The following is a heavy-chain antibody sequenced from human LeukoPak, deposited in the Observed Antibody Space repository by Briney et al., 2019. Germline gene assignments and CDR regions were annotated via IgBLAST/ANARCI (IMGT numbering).Heavy chain of an antibody. Sequence: SQTLSLTCTVSGGSVSSGGYYWSWIRQHPGTRLEWIGYIYYSGNTYYNPSLRSRLTISVDTSKDQFSLKLSSVTAADTAVYYCARDRDYSYDYWGQGTLVTVSS. CDR1: GGSVSSGGYY. V-gene: IGHV4-31*03. J-gene: IGHJ4*02. CDR2: IYYSGNT. D-gene: IGHD3-16*01. CDR3: ARDRDYSYDY.